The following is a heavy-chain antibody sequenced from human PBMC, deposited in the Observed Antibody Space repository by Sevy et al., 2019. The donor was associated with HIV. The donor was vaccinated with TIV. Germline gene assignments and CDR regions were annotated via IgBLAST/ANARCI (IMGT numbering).Heavy chain of an antibody. D-gene: IGHD3-22*01. CDR1: GFTFSLYS. V-gene: IGHV3-48*01. CDR2: ITTSSSII. J-gene: IGHJ4*02. Sequence: GGSLRLSCAASGFTFSLYSMTWVRQAPGKGPEWISYITTSSSIIYYADSVKGRFTISRDNAKNSLYLQMSSLRVEDTAVYYCARSFYDSSGFSGYYHIDYWGQGTLVTVSS. CDR3: ARSFYDSSGFSGYYHIDY.